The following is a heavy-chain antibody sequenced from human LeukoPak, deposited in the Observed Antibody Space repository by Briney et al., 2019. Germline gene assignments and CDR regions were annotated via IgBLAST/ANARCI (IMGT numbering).Heavy chain of an antibody. V-gene: IGHV4-30-4*08. CDR1: GGSIRRSSYY. Sequence: KPSETLSLTCTVSGGSIRRSSYYWGWARQPPGKGLEWIGYIYYSGSTYYNPSLKSRVTISVDTSKNQFSLKLSSVTAADTAVYYCARVKDIVVVPAARPFDYWGQGTLVTVSS. CDR2: IYYSGST. CDR3: ARVKDIVVVPAARPFDY. J-gene: IGHJ4*02. D-gene: IGHD2-2*01.